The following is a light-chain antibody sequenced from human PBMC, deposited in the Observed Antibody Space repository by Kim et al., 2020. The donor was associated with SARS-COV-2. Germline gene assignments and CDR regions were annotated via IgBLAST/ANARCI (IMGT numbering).Light chain of an antibody. CDR3: QQRANWPLT. J-gene: IGKJ4*01. CDR2: DAS. V-gene: IGKV3-11*01. CDR1: QSVSSY. Sequence: EIVLTQSPVPLSLSPGERATLSCRASQSVSSYLAWYQQKPAQAPRLLIYDASNRATGIPARFSGSGSGTDFTLTISSLEPEDFAVYYCQQRANWPLTFGGGTKVEIK.